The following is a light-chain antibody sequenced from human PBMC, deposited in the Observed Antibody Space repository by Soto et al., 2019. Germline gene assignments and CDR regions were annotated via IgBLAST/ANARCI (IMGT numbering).Light chain of an antibody. Sequence: DIQMTQSPSTLSASVGDTVTITCRASQSIGRALAWHQQRPGKAPKLVIYEAATLESAVPSRFSGSGSGTVFTLIISILQPDDSATYFCQHYAFYCTFGQGTKVEMK. V-gene: IGKV1-5*03. CDR3: QHYAFYCT. CDR1: QSIGRA. J-gene: IGKJ1*01. CDR2: EAA.